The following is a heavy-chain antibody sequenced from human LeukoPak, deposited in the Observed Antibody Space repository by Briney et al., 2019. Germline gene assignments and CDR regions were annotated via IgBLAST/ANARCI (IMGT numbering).Heavy chain of an antibody. CDR3: ARLCTMVVVVRASYFDY. CDR2: IYYSGST. Sequence: SETLSLTCTVSGGSISSSSYYWGWIRQPPGKGLEWIGSIYYSGSTYYNPSLKSRVTISVDTSKNQFSLKLSSVTAADTAVYYCARLCTMVVVVRASYFDYWGQGTLVTVSS. CDR1: GGSISSSSYY. J-gene: IGHJ4*02. V-gene: IGHV4-39*01. D-gene: IGHD3-22*01.